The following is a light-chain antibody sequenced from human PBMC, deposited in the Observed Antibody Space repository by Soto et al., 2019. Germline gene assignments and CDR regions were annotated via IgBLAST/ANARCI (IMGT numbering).Light chain of an antibody. CDR1: QSIRYW. J-gene: IGKJ1*01. CDR2: DAS. V-gene: IGKV1-5*01. Sequence: DIQMPQSPSTLSASVGERFTITCRASQSIRYWVAWYQHKPGKAPKLLIYDASTLESGVPTRFSGSGSGTEFTLTISSLHPDDFATYYCQQYNILSTFGQGNKVDIK. CDR3: QQYNILST.